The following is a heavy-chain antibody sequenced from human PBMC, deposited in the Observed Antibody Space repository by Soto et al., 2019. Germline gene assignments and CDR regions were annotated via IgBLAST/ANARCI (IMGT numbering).Heavy chain of an antibody. D-gene: IGHD2-15*01. CDR3: TKGLTSGRDAFDI. Sequence: GGSLRLSCAASGLTFSGHWMTWVRQTPGEGLQWVAAIKPDGSETFYVDSVKGRFTISRDNARNSLFLQMDSLRAEDTAVYYCTKGLTSGRDAFDIWGQGTLVTVSS. CDR2: IKPDGSET. V-gene: IGHV3-7*03. CDR1: GLTFSGHW. J-gene: IGHJ3*02.